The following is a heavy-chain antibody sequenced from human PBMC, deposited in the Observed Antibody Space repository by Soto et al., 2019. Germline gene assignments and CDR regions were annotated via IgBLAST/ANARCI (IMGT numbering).Heavy chain of an antibody. D-gene: IGHD2-8*01. J-gene: IGHJ6*02. CDR3: ATKDDMTPSGMDV. CDR2: IIPIFGTA. CDR1: GGTFSSYA. Sequence: SVKVSCKASGGTFSSYAISWVRQAPGQGLEWMGGIIPIFGTANYAQKFQGRVTITADESTSTAYMELSSLRSEDTTVYYCATKDDMTPSGMDVWGQGTTVTVSS. V-gene: IGHV1-69*13.